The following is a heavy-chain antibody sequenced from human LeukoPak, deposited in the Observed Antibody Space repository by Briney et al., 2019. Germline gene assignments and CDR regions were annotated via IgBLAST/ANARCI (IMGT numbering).Heavy chain of an antibody. V-gene: IGHV4-59*01. CDR2: IYYSGST. CDR1: GGSISSYY. Sequence: SETLSLTCTVSGGSISSYYWSWIRQPPGKGLEWIGYIYYSGSTNYNPSLKSRVTISVDTSKNQFSLKLSSVTAADTAVYYCARGVFKDAFDIWGQGTMVTVSS. CDR3: ARGVFKDAFDI. J-gene: IGHJ3*02.